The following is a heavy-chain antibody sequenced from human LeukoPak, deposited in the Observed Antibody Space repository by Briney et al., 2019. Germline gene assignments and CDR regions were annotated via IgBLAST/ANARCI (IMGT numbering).Heavy chain of an antibody. J-gene: IGHJ6*03. D-gene: IGHD3-10*01. Sequence: GRSLRLSCEASGFTFSNFYMHWARQAPGKGLEWVAVMSYDGRTEHHADSVKSRFTISRDNSKNTLYLQMNSLRIDDTAIYYWARDSYGMDLWGKGTTVTGSS. CDR2: MSYDGRTE. CDR1: GFTFSNFY. CDR3: ARDSYGMDL. V-gene: IGHV3-30*04.